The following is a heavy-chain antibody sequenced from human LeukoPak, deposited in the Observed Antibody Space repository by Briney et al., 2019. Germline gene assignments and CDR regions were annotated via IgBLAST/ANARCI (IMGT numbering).Heavy chain of an antibody. Sequence: GGSLRLSCAASGFTVSSNYMSWVRQAPGKGLEWVSVIYSGGSTYYADSVKGRFTISRDNSKNTLHLQMNSLRAEDTAVYYCARDTGINGYYYDSSGAYFDYWGQGTLVTVSS. CDR2: IYSGGST. CDR3: ARDTGINGYYYDSSGAYFDY. D-gene: IGHD3-22*01. J-gene: IGHJ4*02. CDR1: GFTVSSNY. V-gene: IGHV3-66*02.